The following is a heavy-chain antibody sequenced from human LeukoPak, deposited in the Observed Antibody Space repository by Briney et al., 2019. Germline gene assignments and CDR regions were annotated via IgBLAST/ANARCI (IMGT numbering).Heavy chain of an antibody. Sequence: PGGSLRLSCAASGFTVSSNYMSWVRQAPGKGLEWVSVIYSGGSTYYADSVKGRFTISRDNSKNTLYLQMNSLRAEDTAVYYCAGDSRGHYEFYGYYFDYWGQGTLVTVSS. CDR3: AGDSRGHYEFYGYYFDY. J-gene: IGHJ4*02. CDR2: IYSGGST. D-gene: IGHD3-10*01. CDR1: GFTVSSNY. V-gene: IGHV3-53*01.